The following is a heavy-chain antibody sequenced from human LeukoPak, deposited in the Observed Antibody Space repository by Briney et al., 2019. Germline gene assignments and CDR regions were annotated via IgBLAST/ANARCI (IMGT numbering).Heavy chain of an antibody. Sequence: SVKVSCKASGGTFSSYAISWVRQAPGQGLEWMGGIIPIFGTANYAQKFQGRVTITTDESTSTAYMELSSLRSEDTAVYYCARAQQGSYTNHAFDYWGQGTLVTVSS. D-gene: IGHD3-10*01. CDR3: ARAQQGSYTNHAFDY. J-gene: IGHJ4*02. V-gene: IGHV1-69*05. CDR2: IIPIFGTA. CDR1: GGTFSSYA.